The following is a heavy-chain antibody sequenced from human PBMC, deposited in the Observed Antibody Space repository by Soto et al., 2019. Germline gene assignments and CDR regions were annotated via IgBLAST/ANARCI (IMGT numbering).Heavy chain of an antibody. CDR3: TRDLDYYGSDNYYNRSDY. D-gene: IGHD3-10*01. CDR2: IMHMFGTA. CDR1: GGPFGDYA. Sequence: QVQLMQSGAEVKKLGSSVKVSCKVSGGPFGDYAVSWVRQSPVQGLEWMGGIMHMFGTANYAQKFQGRVTINADESTTTGYMKLSSLRTENTAVYYCTRDLDYYGSDNYYNRSDYWGQGTLVTVSS. J-gene: IGHJ4*02. V-gene: IGHV1-69*01.